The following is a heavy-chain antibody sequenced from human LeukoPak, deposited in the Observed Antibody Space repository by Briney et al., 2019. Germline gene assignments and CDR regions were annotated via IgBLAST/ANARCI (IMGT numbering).Heavy chain of an antibody. D-gene: IGHD4-17*01. V-gene: IGHV3-53*01. Sequence: AGGSLRLSCAASGFTVSSNYMSWVRQAPGTGLEWVPIIYDIGSTYYADSVKGRFTISRDNSQNTLYLQLNSLRAEDTAVYYCARTPVTPGSTDAFDIWGQGTMVTVSS. CDR3: ARTPVTPGSTDAFDI. CDR1: GFTVSSNY. CDR2: IYDIGST. J-gene: IGHJ3*02.